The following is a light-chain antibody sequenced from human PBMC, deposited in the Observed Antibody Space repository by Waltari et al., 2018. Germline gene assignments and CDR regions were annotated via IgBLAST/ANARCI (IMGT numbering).Light chain of an antibody. J-gene: IGKJ1*01. Sequence: DIVKTQSPATLPVSPGARTTIACMTRQRVRDKLAWFHQKPGQSPRLLIYEASARATGVPARFSGSGSETEFTLTITSLQSEDFAVYFCQQYNMWPWTFGQGTKVEIK. CDR1: QRVRDK. V-gene: IGKV3-15*01. CDR2: EAS. CDR3: QQYNMWPWT.